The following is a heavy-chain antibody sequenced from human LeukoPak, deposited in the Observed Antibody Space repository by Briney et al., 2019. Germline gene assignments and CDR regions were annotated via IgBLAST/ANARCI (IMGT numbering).Heavy chain of an antibody. J-gene: IGHJ4*02. D-gene: IGHD2-21*02. CDR3: ASRYCGGDCYS. CDR2: IYYSGST. Sequence: LRLSCATSGFTFSNYYMSWIRQPPGKGLEWIGYIYYSGSTYYNPSLKSRVTISVDTSKNQFSLKLSSVTAADTAVYYCASRYCGGDCYSWGQGTLVTVSS. V-gene: IGHV4-30-4*08. CDR1: GFTFSNYY.